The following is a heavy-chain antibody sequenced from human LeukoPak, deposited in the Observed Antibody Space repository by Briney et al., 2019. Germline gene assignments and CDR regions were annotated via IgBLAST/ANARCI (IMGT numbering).Heavy chain of an antibody. D-gene: IGHD2-15*01. CDR1: GYRFSSYW. J-gene: IGHJ4*02. CDR2: IYPGDSET. CDR3: VRALGYCSSGSCYYYDY. Sequence: GESLKISCKGSGYRFSSYWVGWVRQLPGKGLEWMGIIYPGDSETRYSPSFQGQVTISADKSISTAYLQWSSLKASDTAMYYCVRALGYCSSGSCYYYDYWGQGTLVTVSS. V-gene: IGHV5-51*01.